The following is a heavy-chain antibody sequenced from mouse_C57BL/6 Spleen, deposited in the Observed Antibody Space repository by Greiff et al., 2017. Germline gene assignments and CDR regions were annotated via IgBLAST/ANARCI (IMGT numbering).Heavy chain of an antibody. Sequence: VQLQQSGAELARPGASVKLSCKASGYPFTSYGISWVKQRTGQGLEWIGEIYPRSGNTYYNEKFKGKATLTADKSSSTAYMELRSLTSEDSAVYFCATGTEGAMDYWGQGTSVTVSS. D-gene: IGHD3-3*01. CDR3: ATGTEGAMDY. CDR2: IYPRSGNT. CDR1: GYPFTSYG. V-gene: IGHV1-81*01. J-gene: IGHJ4*01.